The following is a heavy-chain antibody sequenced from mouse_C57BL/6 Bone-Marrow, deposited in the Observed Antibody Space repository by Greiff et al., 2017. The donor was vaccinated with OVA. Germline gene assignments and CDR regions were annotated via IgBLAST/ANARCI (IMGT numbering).Heavy chain of an antibody. Sequence: VQLQQSGAELVRPGTSVKVSCKASGYAFTNYLIEWVKQRPGPGLEWIGVINPGSGGTNYNEKFKGKATLTADKSSSTAYMPLSSLTSEDSAVYFCARSYYDYAFDYWGQGTTLTVSS. CDR3: ARSYYDYAFDY. J-gene: IGHJ2*01. D-gene: IGHD2-4*01. V-gene: IGHV1-54*01. CDR2: INPGSGGT. CDR1: GYAFTNYL.